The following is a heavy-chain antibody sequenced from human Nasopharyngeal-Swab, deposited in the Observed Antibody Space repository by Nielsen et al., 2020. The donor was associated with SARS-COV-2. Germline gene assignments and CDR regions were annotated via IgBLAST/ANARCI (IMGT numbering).Heavy chain of an antibody. Sequence: SETLSLTCAVYGWSFSGYYWSWIRQPPGKGLEWIGEINQRGSTNYYPSLKSRVTMSVDTSKNQFSLRLNSVTAADTAVYFCARGDGRTVWRSYSFDSWGQGTLVTVSS. CDR3: ARGDGRTVWRSYSFDS. D-gene: IGHD1-26*01. CDR2: INQRGST. J-gene: IGHJ4*02. CDR1: GWSFSGYY. V-gene: IGHV4-34*01.